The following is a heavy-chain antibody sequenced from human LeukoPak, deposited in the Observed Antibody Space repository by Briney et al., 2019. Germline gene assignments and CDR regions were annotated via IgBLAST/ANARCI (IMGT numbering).Heavy chain of an antibody. V-gene: IGHV5-51*01. CDR2: SYPGDCDT. D-gene: IGHD1-14*01. Sequence: GEPLKISGKGFGYRFTSYWSGWVRRMPGKGLGWRGISYPGDCDTRSSPSFQGQVTISADKSISTAYLQWSSLKTSDNAMYYCARQFSGTGSQDYWGQGTLVTVSS. CDR1: GYRFTSYW. J-gene: IGHJ4*02. CDR3: ARQFSGTGSQDY.